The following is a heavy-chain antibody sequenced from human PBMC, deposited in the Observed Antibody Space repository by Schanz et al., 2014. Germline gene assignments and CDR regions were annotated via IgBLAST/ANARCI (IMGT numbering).Heavy chain of an antibody. CDR3: ARDRLECGAECYSVEVFEI. Sequence: QVQLVQSGAEVKKPGASVKVSCKASGYTFSSYGITWVRQAPGQGLEWMGRIVPIAGITNYAQRFQGRVTITADKSSDTAYMELSSLRSEDTAVYYCARDRLECGAECYSVEVFEIWGQGTLVIVSS. V-gene: IGHV1-69*04. CDR1: GYTFSSYG. J-gene: IGHJ4*02. CDR2: IVPIAGIT. D-gene: IGHD2-21*01.